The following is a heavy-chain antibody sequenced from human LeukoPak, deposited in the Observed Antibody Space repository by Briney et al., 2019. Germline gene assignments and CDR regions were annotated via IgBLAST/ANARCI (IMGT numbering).Heavy chain of an antibody. V-gene: IGHV3-30*02. CDR2: IRFDGTIQ. D-gene: IGHD6-13*01. Sequence: PGGSLRLSCAASGFRFSDYGINWVRQAPGKGLEWVAFIRFDGTIQYYADSVKGRFTISRDNFKNTLYLQMHSLRPEDTAIYYCAKVDSNSWYVFFDYWGQGTLVTVSS. CDR1: GFRFSDYG. CDR3: AKVDSNSWYVFFDY. J-gene: IGHJ4*02.